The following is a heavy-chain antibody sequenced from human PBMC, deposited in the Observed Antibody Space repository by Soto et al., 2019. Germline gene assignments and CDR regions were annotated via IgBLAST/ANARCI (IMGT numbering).Heavy chain of an antibody. V-gene: IGHV4-4*07. CDR2: IYSSGST. CDR3: ARGQRFSDWFDP. D-gene: IGHD3-3*01. J-gene: IGHJ5*02. Sequence: PSETLSLTCTVSGGAINSYYWTWIRQPAGKGLEWIGRIYSSGSTKYNPSLQSRVTMSLDTSKNQFSLRLTSVTAADTAVYYCARGQRFSDWFDPWGQGTLVTVFS. CDR1: GGAINSYY.